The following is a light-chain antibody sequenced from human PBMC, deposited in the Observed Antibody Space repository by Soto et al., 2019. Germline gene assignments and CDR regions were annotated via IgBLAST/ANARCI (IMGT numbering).Light chain of an antibody. V-gene: IGLV1-51*02. CDR1: SPNLVKNF. J-gene: IGLJ3*02. CDR2: EDS. CDR3: GYWDSSLRDVV. Sequence: QSVLTQPPSVSAAPGQRITISCSGGSPNLVKNFVSWYQQLPKTAPKLLIYEDSKRPSGIPDRFSGSKSGTSATLGITGLQTGDEADYYSGYWDSSLRDVVFGEGTKLTVL.